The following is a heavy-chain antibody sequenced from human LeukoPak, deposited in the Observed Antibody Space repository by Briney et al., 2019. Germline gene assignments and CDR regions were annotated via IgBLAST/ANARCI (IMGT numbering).Heavy chain of an antibody. J-gene: IGHJ2*01. Sequence: PSETLSLTCTVSGGSISSYYWSWIRQPPGKGLEWIGYIYYSGSTNYNPSLKSRVTISVDTSKNQFSLKLSSVTAADTAVYYCARDSGDYARFDWYFDLWGRGTLVTVSS. CDR3: ARDSGDYARFDWYFDL. D-gene: IGHD4-17*01. CDR1: GGSISSYY. CDR2: IYYSGST. V-gene: IGHV4-59*01.